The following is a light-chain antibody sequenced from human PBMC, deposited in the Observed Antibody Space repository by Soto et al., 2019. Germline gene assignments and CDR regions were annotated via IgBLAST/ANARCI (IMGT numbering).Light chain of an antibody. CDR1: QGISSY. CDR3: QQRSNWLFT. V-gene: IGKV3-11*01. CDR2: DAS. J-gene: IGKJ4*01. Sequence: TQSPSSVSASVGDRVTITCRASQGISSYLAWYQQKPGQAPRLLIYDASNRATGIPARFSGSGSGTDFTLTISSLEPEDFAVYYCQQRSNWLFTFGGGTKVEIK.